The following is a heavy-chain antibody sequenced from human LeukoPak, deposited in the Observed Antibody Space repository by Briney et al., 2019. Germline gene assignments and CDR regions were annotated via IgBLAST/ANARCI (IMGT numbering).Heavy chain of an antibody. CDR1: GFTFSSYG. J-gene: IGHJ4*02. CDR2: ISYDGSNK. V-gene: IGHV3-30*03. D-gene: IGHD5-24*01. Sequence: PGGSLRLSCAASGFTFSSYGMHWVRQAPGKGLEWVAVISYDGSNKYYADSVKGRFTISRDNSKNTLYLQMNSLRAEDTAVYYCATWYRRDGYPGEDTFDYWGQGTLVTVSS. CDR3: ATWYRRDGYPGEDTFDY.